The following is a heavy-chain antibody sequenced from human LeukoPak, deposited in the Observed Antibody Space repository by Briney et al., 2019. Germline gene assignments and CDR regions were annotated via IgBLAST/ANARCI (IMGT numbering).Heavy chain of an antibody. CDR1: GGSLSSYY. CDR3: ARTLLHDYGDYYFDY. J-gene: IGHJ4*02. Sequence: SETLSLTCTVSGGSLSSYYWSWIRHPPRKRLGWSGYIYYSGRTNYNPSLKSRVTISVDTSKKQFSLKLSSVTAADTAVYYCARTLLHDYGDYYFDYWGQGTLVTVSS. D-gene: IGHD4-17*01. CDR2: IYYSGRT. V-gene: IGHV4-59*01.